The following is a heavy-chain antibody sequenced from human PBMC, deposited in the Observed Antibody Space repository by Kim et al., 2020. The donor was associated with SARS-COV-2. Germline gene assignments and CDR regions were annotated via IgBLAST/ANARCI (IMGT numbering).Heavy chain of an antibody. V-gene: IGHV3-23*01. D-gene: IGHD3-3*01. CDR3: AKYLFGVVSYYYYYMDV. J-gene: IGHJ6*03. CDR2: ISGSGGST. CDR1: GFTFSSYA. Sequence: GGSLRLSCAASGFTFSSYAMSWVRQAPGKGLEWVSAISGSGGSTYYADSVKGRFTISRDNSKNTLYLQMNSLRAEDTAVYYCAKYLFGVVSYYYYYMDVWGKGTTVTVSS.